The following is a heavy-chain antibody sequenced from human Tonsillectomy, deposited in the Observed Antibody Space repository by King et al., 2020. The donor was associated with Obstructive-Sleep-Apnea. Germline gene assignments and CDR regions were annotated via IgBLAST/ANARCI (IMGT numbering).Heavy chain of an antibody. CDR3: ARDPASPGAFDI. V-gene: IGHV4-31*03. CDR1: GGSISSGGYY. CDR2: IYYSGSP. J-gene: IGHJ3*02. Sequence: QLQESGPGLVKPSQTLSLTCTVSGGSISSGGYYWSWIRQHPGKGLEWIGYIYYSGSPYYNPSLKSRGTISVDTSKNQFSLKLSSVTAADTAVYYCARDPASPGAFDIWGQGTMVTVSS.